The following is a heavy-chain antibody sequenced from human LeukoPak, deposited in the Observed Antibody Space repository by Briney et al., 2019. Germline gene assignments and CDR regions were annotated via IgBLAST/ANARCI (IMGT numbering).Heavy chain of an antibody. Sequence: GGSLRLSCAASEFTFSNHWMSWVRQAPGKGLEWVANVKQDGSEKFYVDSVKGRFTISRDNAKNSLYLQMNSLRAEDTAVYYCAGGRPGMGIVTDYWGQGTLVTVS. V-gene: IGHV3-7*01. CDR2: VKQDGSEK. D-gene: IGHD7-27*01. CDR3: AGGRPGMGIVTDY. J-gene: IGHJ4*02. CDR1: EFTFSNHW.